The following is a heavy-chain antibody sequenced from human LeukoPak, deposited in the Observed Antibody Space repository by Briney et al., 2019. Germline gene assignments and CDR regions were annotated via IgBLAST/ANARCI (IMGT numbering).Heavy chain of an antibody. CDR3: ARENRYYYDSSGYSVAFDI. V-gene: IGHV4-59*01. J-gene: IGHJ3*02. Sequence: SETLSLTCTVSGGSISSYYWSWIRQPPGKGLEWIGYIYYSGSTNYNPSLKSRVTISVDTSKNQFSLKLSSVTAADTAVYYCARENRYYYDSSGYSVAFDIWGQGTMATVSS. CDR1: GGSISSYY. CDR2: IYYSGST. D-gene: IGHD3-22*01.